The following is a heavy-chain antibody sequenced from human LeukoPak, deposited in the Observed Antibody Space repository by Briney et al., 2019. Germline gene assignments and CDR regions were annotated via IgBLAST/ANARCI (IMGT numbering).Heavy chain of an antibody. Sequence: GASVKDSCKASGYTFTCYGISRVRQAPGQGLEWMGWIRAYNGNTNYAQKLQGRVAMTTDTSTSTAYMELRSLRSDDTAVYYCARDREYSSSSRPNYYYYYYMDVWGRGTTVTVSS. CDR2: IRAYNGNT. V-gene: IGHV1-18*01. D-gene: IGHD6-6*01. CDR1: GYTFTCYG. J-gene: IGHJ6*03. CDR3: ARDREYSSSSRPNYYYYYYMDV.